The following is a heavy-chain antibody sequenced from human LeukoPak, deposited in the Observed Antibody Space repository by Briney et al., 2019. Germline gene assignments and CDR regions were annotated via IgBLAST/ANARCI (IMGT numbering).Heavy chain of an antibody. CDR2: VYYSGST. CDR1: GGSITSYY. CDR3: ARGQDYFDSEYYFDY. D-gene: IGHD3-22*01. Sequence: SETLSLTCAVSGGSITSYYWSWIRQPPGKRLDWIGYVYYSGSTNYNPSLKSRLSISVDTSKNQFSLKLSSVTAADTAVYYCARGQDYFDSEYYFDYWGQGTLVTVSS. J-gene: IGHJ4*02. V-gene: IGHV4-59*01.